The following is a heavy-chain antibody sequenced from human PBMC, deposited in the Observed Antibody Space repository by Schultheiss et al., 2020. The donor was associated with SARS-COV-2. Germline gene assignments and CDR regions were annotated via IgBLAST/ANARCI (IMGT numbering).Heavy chain of an antibody. Sequence: SETLSLTCAVSGGSISSSNWWSWVRQPPGKGLEWIGEIYHSGSTNYNPSLKSRVTISVDTSKNQFSLKLSSVTAADTAVYYCARGGYDFWSGPSPLPDAFDIWGQGTMVTVSS. D-gene: IGHD3-3*01. CDR2: IYHSGST. J-gene: IGHJ3*02. CDR1: GGSISSSNW. CDR3: ARGGYDFWSGPSPLPDAFDI. V-gene: IGHV4-4*02.